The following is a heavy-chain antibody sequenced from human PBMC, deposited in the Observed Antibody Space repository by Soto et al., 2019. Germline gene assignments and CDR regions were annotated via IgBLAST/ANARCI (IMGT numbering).Heavy chain of an antibody. CDR2: ISGSGDFT. J-gene: IGHJ3*02. V-gene: IGHV3-23*01. CDR1: GFTLSSYA. Sequence: EVQLLESGGGLVQPGGSLRLSCAASGFTLSSYALSWVRQAPGKGLNWVSGISGSGDFTFEPDSVKGRFTISRNNSVNPLYLQMNSLRVEDTAVYYCARGPTIFGVGVDAFDIWGQGTMVTVSS. CDR3: ARGPTIFGVGVDAFDI. D-gene: IGHD3-3*01.